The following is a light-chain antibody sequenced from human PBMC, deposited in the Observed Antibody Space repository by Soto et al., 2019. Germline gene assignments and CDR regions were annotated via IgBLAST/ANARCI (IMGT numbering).Light chain of an antibody. Sequence: DIQMTQSPSSLSASVGDRVNITCRASQSISSYLNWYQQKPGKAPKLLIYAASSLQSGVPSRFCGSGSGTDFTLTISSLQPEDFATYYCQQSYSTPRTFGQGTKLEIK. CDR1: QSISSY. J-gene: IGKJ2*01. V-gene: IGKV1-39*01. CDR3: QQSYSTPRT. CDR2: AAS.